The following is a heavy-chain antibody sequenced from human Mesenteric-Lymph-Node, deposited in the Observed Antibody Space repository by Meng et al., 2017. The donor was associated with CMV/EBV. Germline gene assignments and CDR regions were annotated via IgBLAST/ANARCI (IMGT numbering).Heavy chain of an antibody. CDR3: ARDNPVSCSSTSCYNWFDP. D-gene: IGHD2-2*01. V-gene: IGHV3-48*03. Sequence: LSLTCAASGFTFSSYEMNWVRQAPGKGLEWVSYISSSGSTIYYADSVKGRFTISRDNAKNSLYLQMNSLRAEDTAVYYCARDNPVSCSSTSCYNWFDPWGQGTLVTVSS. CDR2: ISSSGSTI. CDR1: GFTFSSYE. J-gene: IGHJ5*02.